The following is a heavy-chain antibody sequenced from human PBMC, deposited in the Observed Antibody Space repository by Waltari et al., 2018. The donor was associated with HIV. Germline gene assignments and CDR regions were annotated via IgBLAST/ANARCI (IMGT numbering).Heavy chain of an antibody. V-gene: IGHV3-23*01. D-gene: IGHD3-16*01. CDR2: INPTGRRT. J-gene: IGHJ4*02. CDR1: GLSLSHSA. CDR3: SKDGGLIGDDY. Sequence: EVKLLESGDGLVQPGGVLSLFCAASGLSLSHSAMSWVSQAPGKGLEWVSAINPTGRRTFYADSVKGRFTISRDNSKNTLYLQLNRLSAEDPAIYYFSKDGGLIGDDYWGQGTLVTVSS.